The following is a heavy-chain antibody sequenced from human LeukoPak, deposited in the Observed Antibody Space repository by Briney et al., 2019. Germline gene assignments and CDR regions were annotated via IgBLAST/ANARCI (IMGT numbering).Heavy chain of an antibody. CDR3: AKNLEEYQLLPFDY. J-gene: IGHJ4*02. V-gene: IGHV3-30*18. CDR2: ISYDGSNK. CDR1: GFTFSSYG. D-gene: IGHD2-2*01. Sequence: GRSLRLSCAASGFTFSSYGMHWVRQAPGKGLGWVAVISYDGSNKYYADSVKGRFTISRDNSKNTLYLQMNSLRAEDTAVYYCAKNLEEYQLLPFDYWGQGTLVTVSS.